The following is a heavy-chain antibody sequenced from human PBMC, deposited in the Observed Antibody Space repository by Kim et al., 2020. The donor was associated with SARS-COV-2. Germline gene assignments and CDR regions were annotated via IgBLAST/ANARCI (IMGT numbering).Heavy chain of an antibody. CDR2: IYYSGST. Sequence: SETLSLTCTVSGGSISSGGYYWSWIRQHPGKGLEWIGYIYYSGSTYYNPSLKSRVTISVDTSKNQFSLKLSSVTAADTAVYYCARDLSGIAAAGTAYGMDVWGQGTTVTVSS. D-gene: IGHD6-13*01. J-gene: IGHJ6*02. V-gene: IGHV4-31*03. CDR3: ARDLSGIAAAGTAYGMDV. CDR1: GGSISSGGYY.